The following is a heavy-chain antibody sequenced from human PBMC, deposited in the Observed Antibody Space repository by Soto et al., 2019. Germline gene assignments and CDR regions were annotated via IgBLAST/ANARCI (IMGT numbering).Heavy chain of an antibody. D-gene: IGHD3-22*01. V-gene: IGHV1-46*01. CDR1: GYTFTSYY. CDR3: ARLTHYYDSSGYSLNWFDP. CDR2: INPSGGST. Sequence: AASVKVSCKASGYTFTSYYMHWVRQAPGQGLEWMGIINPSGGSTSYAQKFQGRVTMTRDTSTSTVYMELSSLRSEDTAVYYCARLTHYYDSSGYSLNWFDPWGQGTLVTVSS. J-gene: IGHJ5*02.